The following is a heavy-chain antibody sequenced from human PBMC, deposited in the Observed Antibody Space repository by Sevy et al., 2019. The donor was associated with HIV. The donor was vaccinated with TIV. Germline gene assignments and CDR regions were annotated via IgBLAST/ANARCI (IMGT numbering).Heavy chain of an antibody. Sequence: ASVKVSCKASGFNFASYDIYWVRQATGQGLEWMGWMNTNTGNTVFAQKFKVRVTITRNTSITTAYMELSNLRYENTGVYYCARGSGWHLRYGTDVWGQGTTVTVSS. V-gene: IGHV1-8*03. CDR1: GFNFASYD. CDR2: MNTNTGNT. D-gene: IGHD6-19*01. J-gene: IGHJ6*02. CDR3: ARGSGWHLRYGTDV.